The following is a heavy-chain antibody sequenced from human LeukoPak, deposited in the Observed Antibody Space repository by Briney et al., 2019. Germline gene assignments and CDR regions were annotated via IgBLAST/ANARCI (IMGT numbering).Heavy chain of an antibody. CDR2: ISSSGSTI. CDR3: ATIVVVTAIQDY. CDR1: GFTFSSYE. J-gene: IGHJ4*02. D-gene: IGHD2-21*02. Sequence: PGGSLRLSCAASGFTFSSYEMNWVRQAPGKGLEWVSYISSSGSTIYYADSVKGRFTISRDNAKNSLYLQMNSLRAEDTAVYYCATIVVVTAIQDYWGQGTLVTVSS. V-gene: IGHV3-48*03.